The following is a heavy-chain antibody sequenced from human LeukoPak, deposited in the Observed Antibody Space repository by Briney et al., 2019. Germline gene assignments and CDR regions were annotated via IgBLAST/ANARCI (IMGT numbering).Heavy chain of an antibody. CDR2: IYYSGST. CDR3: ARSRELHFDY. Sequence: PSETLSLTCTVSGGSISSSSYYWGWIRQPPGKGLEWIGSIYYSGSTYYNPSLKSRVTISVDTSKNQFPLKLSSVTAADTAVYYCARSRELHFDYWGQGTLVTVSS. D-gene: IGHD3-10*01. J-gene: IGHJ4*02. V-gene: IGHV4-39*01. CDR1: GGSISSSSYY.